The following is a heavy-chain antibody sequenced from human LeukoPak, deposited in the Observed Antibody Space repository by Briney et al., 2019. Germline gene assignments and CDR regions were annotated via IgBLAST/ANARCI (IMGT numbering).Heavy chain of an antibody. CDR1: GFTFSSYS. CDR2: ISSSSSTI. Sequence: GGSLRLSCAASGFTFSSYSMNWVRQAPGKGLEWVSYISSSSSTIYYADSVKGRFTISRDNAKNSLYLQMNSLRAEDTAVYYCARYGLGETIVGAHLDYWGQGTLVTVSS. V-gene: IGHV3-48*04. J-gene: IGHJ4*02. D-gene: IGHD1-26*01. CDR3: ARYGLGETIVGAHLDY.